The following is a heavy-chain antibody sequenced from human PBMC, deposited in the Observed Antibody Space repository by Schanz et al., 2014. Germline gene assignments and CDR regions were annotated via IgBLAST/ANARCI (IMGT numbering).Heavy chain of an antibody. D-gene: IGHD2-2*01. CDR2: IKQEGDEK. CDR3: ARDLSSLIQGDV. CDR1: GFTFSTYA. Sequence: EVQLLESGGGLVQPGGSLRLSCAASGFTFSTYAMSWVRQAPGKGLEWVASIKQEGDEKNYVDSVKGRFTISRDNAKNSLFLQMNGLRAEDTAVYFCARDLSSLIQGDVWGKGTTVTVSS. V-gene: IGHV3-7*01. J-gene: IGHJ6*04.